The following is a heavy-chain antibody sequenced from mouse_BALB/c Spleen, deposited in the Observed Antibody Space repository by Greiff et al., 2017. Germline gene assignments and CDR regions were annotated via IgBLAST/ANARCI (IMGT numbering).Heavy chain of an antibody. Sequence: LQQPGSELVRPGASVKLSCKASGYTFTSYWMHWVKQRHGQGLEWIGNIYPGSGSTNYDEKFKSKGTLTVDTSSSTAYMHLSSLSSEDSAVYYCTRGRDYYGSSDWYFDVWGAGTTVTVSS. CDR2: IYPGSGST. D-gene: IGHD1-1*01. J-gene: IGHJ1*01. CDR1: GYTFTSYW. CDR3: TRGRDYYGSSDWYFDV. V-gene: IGHV1S22*01.